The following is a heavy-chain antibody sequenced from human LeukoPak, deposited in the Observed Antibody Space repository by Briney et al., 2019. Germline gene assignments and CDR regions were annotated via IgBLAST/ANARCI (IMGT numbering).Heavy chain of an antibody. V-gene: IGHV3-64*02. CDR1: GFTFSSYA. J-gene: IGHJ4*02. D-gene: IGHD2-2*01. CDR2: INSNGGNR. CDR3: AKADCSASSCQTQDY. Sequence: GGSLRLSCAASGFTFSSYAMHWVRQAPGKGLEYVSAINSNGGNRHYADSVKGRFSISRDNSKNTLFLQMNSLRAEDTAVYYCAKADCSASSCQTQDYWGQGTLVTVSS.